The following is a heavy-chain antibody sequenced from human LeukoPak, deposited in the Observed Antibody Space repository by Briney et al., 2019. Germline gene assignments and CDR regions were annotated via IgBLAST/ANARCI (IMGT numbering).Heavy chain of an antibody. V-gene: IGHV3-9*01. CDR2: VCWNGGTL. Sequence: GGSLRLSCATSGFTFNHFAMHWVREPLGKGLEGVSGVCWNGGTLGYADSVKGRFIISRDNAMKSVALQMNSLRRDDTALYYCVKDRQDYASGMGRGLDYWGQGILVTVSS. J-gene: IGHJ4*02. CDR1: GFTFNHFA. CDR3: VKDRQDYASGMGRGLDY. D-gene: IGHD3-10*01.